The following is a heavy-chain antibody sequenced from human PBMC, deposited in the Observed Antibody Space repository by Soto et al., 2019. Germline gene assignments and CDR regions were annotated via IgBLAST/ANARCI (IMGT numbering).Heavy chain of an antibody. D-gene: IGHD3-10*02. CDR3: ARDVRLPDY. V-gene: IGHV3-48*01. J-gene: IGHJ4*02. Sequence: EVQLVESGGGLVPPGGSLRLSCAASGFTFSTYSMNWVRQAPGKGVEWVSFISSTGETTYYADSVKGRLTISRDNAKNSLFLQMNSLTAEDTAVYYCARDVRLPDYWGQGTLVTVSS. CDR2: ISSTGETT. CDR1: GFTFSTYS.